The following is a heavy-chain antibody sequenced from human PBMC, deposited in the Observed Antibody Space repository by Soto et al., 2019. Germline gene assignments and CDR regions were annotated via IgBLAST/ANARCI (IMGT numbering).Heavy chain of an antibody. CDR1: GYSISNIGHY. Sequence: SETLSLTCRVSGYSISNIGHYWGWVRQPPGKALEWIGSIYYSGDTYYNPSFKSRVTISVDTAKNQISLELTSVTAADTAVYFCARRDWKVRGYSFDYSAQGALVHVSS. D-gene: IGHD1-1*01. V-gene: IGHV4-39*01. J-gene: IGHJ4*02. CDR3: ARRDWKVRGYSFDY. CDR2: IYYSGDT.